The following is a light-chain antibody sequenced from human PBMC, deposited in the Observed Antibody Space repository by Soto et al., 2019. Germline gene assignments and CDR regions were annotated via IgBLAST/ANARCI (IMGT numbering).Light chain of an antibody. CDR2: DAS. CDR3: QQRSNWPPEFT. V-gene: IGKV3-11*01. Sequence: EIVLTQSPATLSLSPGERATLSCRASQSVSSYLAWYQQKPGQAPRLLIYDASNRATGIPARFSGSGSGTDCTLTISILEPEDFAVYYCQQRSNWPPEFTFGPGTKVDIK. CDR1: QSVSSY. J-gene: IGKJ3*01.